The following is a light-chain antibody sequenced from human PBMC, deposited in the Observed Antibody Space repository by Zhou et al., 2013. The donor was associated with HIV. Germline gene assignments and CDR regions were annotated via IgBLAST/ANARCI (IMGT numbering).Light chain of an antibody. CDR2: GAS. CDR1: QTISSSY. V-gene: IGKV3-20*01. CDR3: QQYGSRGSR. Sequence: EIVLTQSPGTLSLSPGERATLSCRASQTISSSYLAWYQQKPGQAPRLLIYGASGRATGIPDRFSGSGSGTDFTLTISRLEPEDFVVYYCQQYGSRGSRFGPGTKVDIK. J-gene: IGKJ3*01.